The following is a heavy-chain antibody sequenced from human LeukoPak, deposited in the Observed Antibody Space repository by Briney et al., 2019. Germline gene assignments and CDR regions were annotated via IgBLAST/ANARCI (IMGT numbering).Heavy chain of an antibody. D-gene: IGHD3-22*01. J-gene: IGHJ6*02. V-gene: IGHV3-30*03. CDR1: GFTFSSYA. CDR3: ARVRLDYYYYDGMDV. CDR2: ISYDGSNE. Sequence: GGSLRLSCAASGFTFSSYAMHWVRQAPGKGLEWVAVISYDGSNEYHAESVKGRFTISRDNSKNTLYLQMNSLRAEDTAVYYCARVRLDYYYYDGMDVWGQGTTVTVSS.